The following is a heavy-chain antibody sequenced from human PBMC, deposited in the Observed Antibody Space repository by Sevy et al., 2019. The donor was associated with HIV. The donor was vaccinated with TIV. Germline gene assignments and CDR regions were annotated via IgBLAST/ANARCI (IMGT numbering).Heavy chain of an antibody. CDR1: GYTFTGYS. CDR3: ARVWNSDYYDSSDPNWFDS. V-gene: IGHV1-2*02. J-gene: IGHJ5*01. Sequence: ASVNVSCKASGYTFTGYSMHWVRQAPGQGLEWMGWINPNSGGTNYGQKFQGRVTMTRDTSSNTAYMELSRLRSDDTAVYFCARVWNSDYYDSSDPNWFDSWGQGTLVTVSS. D-gene: IGHD3-22*01. CDR2: INPNSGGT.